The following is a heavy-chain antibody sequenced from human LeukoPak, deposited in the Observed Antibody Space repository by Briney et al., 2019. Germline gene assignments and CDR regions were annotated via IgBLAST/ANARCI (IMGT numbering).Heavy chain of an antibody. J-gene: IGHJ4*02. D-gene: IGHD7-27*01. CDR1: GFTFRSYG. CDR3: VQDRDWGFGY. Sequence: GGSLRLSCAVSGFTFRSYGMHWVRRAPGKGLEWVTFIRSDGSDKYYADSVKGRFTISRDDSKNALYLQMNSLKPEDTAIHRCVQDRDWGFGYWGRGTLVTVSS. V-gene: IGHV3-30*02. CDR2: IRSDGSDK.